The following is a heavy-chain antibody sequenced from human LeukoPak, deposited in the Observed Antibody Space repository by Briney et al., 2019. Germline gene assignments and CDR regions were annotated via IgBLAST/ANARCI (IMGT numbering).Heavy chain of an antibody. CDR3: AKGETYRRSYYYYYMDV. D-gene: IGHD1-26*01. CDR2: ISGSGGST. V-gene: IGHV3-23*01. Sequence: GGSLRLSCAASGFTFSSYAMSWVRQAPGKGLEWVLAISGSGGSTYYADSVKGRFTISRDNSKSTLYLQLNSLRAEDTAVYYCAKGETYRRSYYYYYMDVWGKGTTVTVSS. CDR1: GFTFSSYA. J-gene: IGHJ6*03.